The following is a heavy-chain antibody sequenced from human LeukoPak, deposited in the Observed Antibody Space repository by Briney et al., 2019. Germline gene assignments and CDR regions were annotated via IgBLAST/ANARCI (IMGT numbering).Heavy chain of an antibody. CDR1: GYTFTGYY. J-gene: IGHJ4*02. CDR2: INPNSGGT. D-gene: IGHD3-22*01. V-gene: IGHV1-2*02. CDR3: ARDYYDSSGYYEIDY. Sequence: ASVKVSCKASGYTFTGYYMHWVRQAPGQGLEWMGWINPNSGGTNYAQKFQGRVTMTRDTSISTAYMELRSLRSDDTAVYYCARDYYDSSGYYEIDYWGQGTLVTVSS.